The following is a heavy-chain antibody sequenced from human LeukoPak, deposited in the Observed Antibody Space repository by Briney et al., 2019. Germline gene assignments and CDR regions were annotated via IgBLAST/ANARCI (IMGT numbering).Heavy chain of an antibody. CDR3: AKMVWVGESTNDY. V-gene: IGHV3-30*02. D-gene: IGHD3-10*01. J-gene: IGHJ4*02. CDR2: IHSDGSNK. Sequence: GGSLRLSCAASGFTFSSYGMHWVRQAPGKGLEWVTFIHSDGSNKYYADPVKGRFTISRDNSKNTLYLQMSSLRAEDTAVYYCAKMVWVGESTNDYWGQGTLVTVSS. CDR1: GFTFSSYG.